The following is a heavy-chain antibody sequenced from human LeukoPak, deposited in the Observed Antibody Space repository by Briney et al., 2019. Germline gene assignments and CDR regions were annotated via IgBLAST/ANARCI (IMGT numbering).Heavy chain of an antibody. CDR3: ARGGRPAWDRAFDI. Sequence: SETLSLTCTVSGGSISSGDYYWSWIRQPPGKGLEWIGYIYYSGSTYYNPSLKSRVTISVDTSKNQFSLKLSSVTAADTAVYYCARGGRPAWDRAFDIWGQGTMVTVSS. D-gene: IGHD1-14*01. CDR1: GGSISSGDYY. J-gene: IGHJ3*02. V-gene: IGHV4-30-4*01. CDR2: IYYSGST.